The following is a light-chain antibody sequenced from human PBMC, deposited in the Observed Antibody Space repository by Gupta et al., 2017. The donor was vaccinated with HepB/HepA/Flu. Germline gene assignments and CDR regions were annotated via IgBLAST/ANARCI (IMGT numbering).Light chain of an antibody. V-gene: IGKV3-15*01. CDR2: GAS. CDR1: QSVSSS. J-gene: IGKJ2*01. CDR3: QQYSHWPLT. Sequence: EIVTTQSPATLSVSPGERATLSCRASQSVSSSLAWYQQKAGQAPRLLIHGASTRATGIPARFSGSGSGTEFTLTISSLQSEDFAVYYCQQYSHWPLTFGQGTKLEIK.